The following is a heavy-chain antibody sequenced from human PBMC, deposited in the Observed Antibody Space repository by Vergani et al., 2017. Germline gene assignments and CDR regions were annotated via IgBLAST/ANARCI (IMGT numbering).Heavy chain of an antibody. CDR1: GFTFSSYW. Sequence: EVQLVESGGGLVQPGGSLRLSCAASGFTFSSYWMSWVRQAPGKGLEWVANIKQDGSEKYYVDSVKGRFTISRDNAKNSLYLQMNSLRAEDTAVYYCAKDMSSGYDQGPFDYWGQGTLVTVSS. CDR2: IKQDGSEK. V-gene: IGHV3-7*01. D-gene: IGHD5-12*01. J-gene: IGHJ4*02. CDR3: AKDMSSGYDQGPFDY.